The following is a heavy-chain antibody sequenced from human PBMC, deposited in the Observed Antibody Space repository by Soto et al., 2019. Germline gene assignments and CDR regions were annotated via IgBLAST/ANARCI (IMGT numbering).Heavy chain of an antibody. J-gene: IGHJ4*02. CDR1: GYTFNNYW. V-gene: IGHV5-51*01. D-gene: IGHD3-10*01. CDR3: ARKFAPEFFDS. Sequence: PGESLNLSCNASGYTFNNYWISWVRQMAWKGLEWMGIIYPRDSDSKYSPAFEGQVTFSVDKSIDTAYLQWTSLEASDTAIYFCARKFAPEFFDSWGQGTLVTVSS. CDR2: IYPRDSDS.